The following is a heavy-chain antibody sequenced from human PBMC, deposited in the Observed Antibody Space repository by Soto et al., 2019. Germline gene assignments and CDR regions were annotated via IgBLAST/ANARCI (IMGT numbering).Heavy chain of an antibody. CDR2: IYYSGST. CDR3: ARPPVVGATTYFQH. Sequence: SETLSLTCTVSGGSISSSSYYWGWIRQPPGKGLEWIGSIYYSGSTYYNPSLKSRVTISVDTSKNQFSLKLSSVTAADTAVYYCARPPVVGATTYFQHWGQGTLVTVSS. V-gene: IGHV4-39*01. D-gene: IGHD1-26*01. J-gene: IGHJ1*01. CDR1: GGSISSSSYY.